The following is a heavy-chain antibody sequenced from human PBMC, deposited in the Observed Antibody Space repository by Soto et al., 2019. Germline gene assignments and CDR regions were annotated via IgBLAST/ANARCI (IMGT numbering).Heavy chain of an antibody. CDR2: ISSSSSTI. CDR3: ARSPNIVLMVYEN. V-gene: IGHV3-48*02. CDR1: GFTFSSYI. J-gene: IGHJ4*02. D-gene: IGHD2-8*01. Sequence: PGGSLTLSCAASGFTFSSYIMNWVRQAPGKGLEGVSYISSSSSTIYYADSVKGRFTISRDNAKNSLYLQMNSLRDEDTAVYYCARSPNIVLMVYENWGKGTLVTVSS.